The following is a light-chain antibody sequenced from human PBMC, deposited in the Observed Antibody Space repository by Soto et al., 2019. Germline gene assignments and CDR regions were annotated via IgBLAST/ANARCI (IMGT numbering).Light chain of an antibody. CDR2: GNR. CDR3: QASDDGLTACV. V-gene: IGLV1-40*01. J-gene: IGLJ3*02. Sequence: QSVLTQPPSVSGAPGQRVTISCTGNNSNLGADYDVPWYHQLPGAAPKLVIFGNRNRPSGVSERFSGSKSGTSASLAITGRQEEEEDDDYCQASDDGLTACVFGGGTQLTVL. CDR1: NSNLGADYD.